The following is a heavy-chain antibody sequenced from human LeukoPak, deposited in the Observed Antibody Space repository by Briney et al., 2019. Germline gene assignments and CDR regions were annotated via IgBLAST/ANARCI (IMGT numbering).Heavy chain of an antibody. J-gene: IGHJ4*02. D-gene: IGHD4/OR15-4a*01. Sequence: SETLFLTCAVYGGSFSGYYWSWIRQPPGKGLEWIGEINHSGSTNYNPSLKSRVTISVDTSKNQFSLKLSSVTAADTAVYSCARLLTSSSDGNYFDHWGQGTLVTVSS. CDR2: INHSGST. CDR1: GGSFSGYY. CDR3: ARLLTSSSDGNYFDH. V-gene: IGHV4-34*01.